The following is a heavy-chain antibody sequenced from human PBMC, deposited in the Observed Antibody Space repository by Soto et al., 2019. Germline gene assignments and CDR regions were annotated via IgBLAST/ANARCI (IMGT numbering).Heavy chain of an antibody. CDR2: ISSSSSTI. Sequence: SLRLSCAASGFTFSSYSMNWVRQAPGKGLEWVSYISSSSSTIYYADSVKGRFTISRDNAKNSLYLQMNSLRDEDTAVYYCARVATYYYDSSGRGPNYYYYYGMDVWGQGTTVTVSS. CDR3: ARVATYYYDSSGRGPNYYYYYGMDV. J-gene: IGHJ6*02. V-gene: IGHV3-48*02. CDR1: GFTFSSYS. D-gene: IGHD3-22*01.